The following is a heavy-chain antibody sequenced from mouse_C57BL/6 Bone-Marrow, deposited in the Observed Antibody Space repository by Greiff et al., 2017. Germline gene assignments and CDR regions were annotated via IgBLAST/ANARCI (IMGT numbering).Heavy chain of an antibody. CDR3: ARPYYSNYWYFDV. CDR2: IYPSDSET. Sequence: VQLQQPGAELVRPGSSVKLSCKASGYTFTSYWMDWVKQRPGQGLEWIGNIYPSDSETHYNQKFKDKATLTVDKSSSTAYMQLSSLTSEDSAVYYCARPYYSNYWYFDVWGTGTTVTVTS. CDR1: GYTFTSYW. D-gene: IGHD2-5*01. J-gene: IGHJ1*03. V-gene: IGHV1-61*01.